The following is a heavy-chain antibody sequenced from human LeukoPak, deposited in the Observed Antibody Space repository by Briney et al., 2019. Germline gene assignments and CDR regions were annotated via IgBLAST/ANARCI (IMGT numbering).Heavy chain of an antibody. V-gene: IGHV4-61*02. J-gene: IGHJ4*02. CDR3: ARSSDDYGDY. Sequence: SETLSLTCTVSGGSISSGSYYWTWIRQPAGKGLEWIGRIYTSGSTNYNPSLKSRVTISVDTSKNQFSLKLSSVTAADTAVYYCARSSDDYGDYWGQGTLVTVSS. CDR1: GGSISSGSYY. CDR2: IYTSGST.